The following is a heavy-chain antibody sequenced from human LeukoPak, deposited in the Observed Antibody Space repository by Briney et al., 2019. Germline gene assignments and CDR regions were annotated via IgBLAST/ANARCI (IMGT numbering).Heavy chain of an antibody. J-gene: IGHJ4*02. CDR2: IYYSGST. V-gene: IGHV4-39*01. CDR1: GGSISSSSYY. CDR3: ARHDLTGSPFDY. Sequence: SETLSLTCTVSGGSISSSSYYWGWIRRPPGKGLEWIGSIYYSGSTYYNPSLKSRVTISVDTSKNQFSLKLSSVTAADTAVYYCARHDLTGSPFDYWGQGTLVTVSS. D-gene: IGHD3-9*01.